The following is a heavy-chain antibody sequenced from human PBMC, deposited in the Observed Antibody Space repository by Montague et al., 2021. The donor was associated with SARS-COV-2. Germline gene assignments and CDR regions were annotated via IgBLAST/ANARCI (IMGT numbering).Heavy chain of an antibody. D-gene: IGHD5-18*01. CDR3: ARREYSYGWGD. CDR1: GGPISGSSDY. J-gene: IGHJ4*02. V-gene: IGHV4-39*01. Sequence: SETLSLTCTVTGGPISGSSDYWGWIRQSPGKGLEWIASVDYSGNTXYSPSLKSRLTISVDTSKTQFSLKLNSVTAADTALYYCARREYSYGWGDWGQGTLGTVSS. CDR2: VDYSGNT.